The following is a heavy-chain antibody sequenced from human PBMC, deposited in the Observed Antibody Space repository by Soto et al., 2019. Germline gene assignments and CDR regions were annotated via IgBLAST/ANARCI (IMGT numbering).Heavy chain of an antibody. CDR1: GGSISSGDYY. D-gene: IGHD3-3*01. V-gene: IGHV4-30-4*01. Sequence: SETLSLTCTVSGGSISSGDYYWSWIRQPPGKGLEWIGYIYYSGSTYYNPSLKSRVTISVDTSKNQFSLKLSSVTAADTAVYYYARSHVRLLLDPFWDYWVQGTLVTVSS. J-gene: IGHJ4*02. CDR3: ARSHVRLLLDPFWDY. CDR2: IYYSGST.